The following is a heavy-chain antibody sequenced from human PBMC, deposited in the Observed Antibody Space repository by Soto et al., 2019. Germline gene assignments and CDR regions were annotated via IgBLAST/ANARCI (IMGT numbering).Heavy chain of an antibody. CDR3: ARDRGWFDP. V-gene: IGHV1-18*01. Sequence: ASVKISCKASGYTFTSYGISLVRQAPVQVLELIVWIIAYNFNTNYSQKLQGRFTITTYTSTSTSYMELRSLRSDDTAVYYCARDRGWFDPWGLG. J-gene: IGHJ5*02. CDR1: GYTFTSYG. CDR2: IIAYNFNT.